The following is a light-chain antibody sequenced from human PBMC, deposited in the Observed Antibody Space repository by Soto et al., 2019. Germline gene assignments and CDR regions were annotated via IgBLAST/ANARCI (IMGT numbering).Light chain of an antibody. CDR3: QSYDSSLGGSKGV. CDR2: SNI. J-gene: IGLJ3*02. CDR1: SSDIGAGYD. V-gene: IGLV1-40*01. Sequence: QSVLTQPPSMSGAPGQRVTISCTGSSSDIGAGYDVHWYQQFPGTAPKLLIYSNIHRPSGVPDRFSGSKSGTSASLAITGLQAEDEADYYCQSYDSSLGGSKGVFGGGTKLTVL.